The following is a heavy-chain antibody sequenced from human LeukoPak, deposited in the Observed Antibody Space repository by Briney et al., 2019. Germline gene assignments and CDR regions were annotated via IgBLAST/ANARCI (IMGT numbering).Heavy chain of an antibody. J-gene: IGHJ5*02. Sequence: GGSLRLSCAASGFTFSSYGMSWVRQAPGKGLEWLSHITSGGTIYYADSVKGRFTISRDNDKNSLYLQMNSLRDEDTAVYYCARDLVYYSSGGTVDPWGQGTLVTVSS. V-gene: IGHV3-48*02. CDR2: ITSGGTI. D-gene: IGHD3-10*01. CDR3: ARDLVYYSSGGTVDP. CDR1: GFTFSSYG.